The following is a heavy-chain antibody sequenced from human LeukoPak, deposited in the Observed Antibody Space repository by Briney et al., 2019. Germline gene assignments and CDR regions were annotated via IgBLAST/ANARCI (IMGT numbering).Heavy chain of an antibody. J-gene: IGHJ4*02. CDR2: INSNSGGT. Sequence: GDSVKVSCKASGYTFTSYAISWVRQAPGQGLECMGWINSNSGGTNYAQKFQGRVTMTRDTSIGTAYMELSRLRSDDTAVYYCARDEITFGGAIYCHWGQGTLVTVSS. V-gene: IGHV1-2*02. CDR1: GYTFTSYA. D-gene: IGHD3-16*01. CDR3: ARDEITFGGAIYCH.